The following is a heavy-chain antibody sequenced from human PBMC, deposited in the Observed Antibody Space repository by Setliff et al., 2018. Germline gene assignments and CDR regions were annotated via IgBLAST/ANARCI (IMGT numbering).Heavy chain of an antibody. CDR1: GFTFKTYS. D-gene: IGHD5-18*01. Sequence: GASVKVSCKASGFTFKTYSFSWIRQAPGQGLEWVGWISGYNGNTIYAQNFQGRVTMTTDASTNTAYMELRSLGSDDTAVYYCATFRGCTYGYDYWGQGTLVTVSS. J-gene: IGHJ4*02. CDR2: ISGYNGNT. V-gene: IGHV1-18*01. CDR3: ATFRGCTYGYDY.